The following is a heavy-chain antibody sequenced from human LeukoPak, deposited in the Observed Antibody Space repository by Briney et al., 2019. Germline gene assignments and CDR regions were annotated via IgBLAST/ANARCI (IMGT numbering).Heavy chain of an antibody. J-gene: IGHJ6*03. CDR3: VKEAKGSWIQLWRGYYYYMDV. Sequence: GASVKVSCRASGYTFTSYDINWVRQATGQGLEWMGWMNPNSGNTGYAQKFQGRVTMTRNTSISTAYMELSSLRAEDTAVYYCVKEAKGSWIQLWRGYYYYMDVWGKGTTVTVSS. CDR1: GYTFTSYD. CDR2: MNPNSGNT. D-gene: IGHD5-18*01. V-gene: IGHV1-8*01.